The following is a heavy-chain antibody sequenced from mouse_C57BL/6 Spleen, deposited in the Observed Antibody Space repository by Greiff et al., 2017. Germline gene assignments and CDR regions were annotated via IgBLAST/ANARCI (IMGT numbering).Heavy chain of an antibody. CDR3: ARNPHYYGSSPSYWYFDV. Sequence: EVQLKESGPGLVKPSQSLSLTCSVTGYSITSGYYWNWIRQFPGNKLECMGYIRYGGSNNYNPSLKNTISITRDTSKDQFFLKLNSVTNEDTATYYCARNPHYYGSSPSYWYFDVWGTGTTVTVSS. D-gene: IGHD1-1*01. J-gene: IGHJ1*03. V-gene: IGHV3-6*01. CDR1: GYSITSGYY. CDR2: IRYGGSN.